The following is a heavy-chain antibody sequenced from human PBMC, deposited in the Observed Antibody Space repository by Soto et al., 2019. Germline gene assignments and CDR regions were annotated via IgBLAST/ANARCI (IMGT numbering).Heavy chain of an antibody. J-gene: IGHJ4*02. CDR2: IIPIFGTA. CDR3: ATSRGSGWYFDY. Sequence: ASVKVSCKASGGTFSSYAISWVRQAPGQGLEWMGGIIPIFGTANYAQKFQGRVTITADESTSTAYMELSSLRSEDTAVYYCATSRGSGWYFDYWGQGTLVTVSS. CDR1: GGTFSSYA. V-gene: IGHV1-69*13. D-gene: IGHD6-19*01.